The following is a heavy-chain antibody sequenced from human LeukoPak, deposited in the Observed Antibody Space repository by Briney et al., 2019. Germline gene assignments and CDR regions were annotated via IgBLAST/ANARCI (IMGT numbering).Heavy chain of an antibody. CDR1: GGSISSGSYY. V-gene: IGHV4-61*02. D-gene: IGHD3-16*01. Sequence: PSETLSLTCTVSGGSISSGSYYWSWIRQPAGKGLEWIGRIYTSGSTNYNPSLKSRVTISVDTSKNQFSLKLSSVTAADTAVYYCARGGFYEFDYWGQGTLVTVSS. CDR3: ARGGFYEFDY. J-gene: IGHJ4*02. CDR2: IYTSGST.